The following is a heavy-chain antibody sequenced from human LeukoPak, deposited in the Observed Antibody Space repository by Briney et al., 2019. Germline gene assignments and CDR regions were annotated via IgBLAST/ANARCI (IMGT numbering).Heavy chain of an antibody. V-gene: IGHV3-23*01. J-gene: IGHJ4*02. D-gene: IGHD6-6*01. CDR1: GFTFSSYA. Sequence: GGSLRLSCAASGFTFSSYAMSWVRQAPGKGLEWGSAISGSGDSTYYADSVKGRFTISRDNSKNTLYLQMNSLRAEDTAVYYCANIGLQLAPFDYWGQGTLVTVSS. CDR3: ANIGLQLAPFDY. CDR2: ISGSGDST.